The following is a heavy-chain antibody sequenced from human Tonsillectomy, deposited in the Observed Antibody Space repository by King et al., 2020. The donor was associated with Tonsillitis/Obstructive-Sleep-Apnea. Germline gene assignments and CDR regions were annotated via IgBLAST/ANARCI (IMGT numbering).Heavy chain of an antibody. CDR3: ARDSMSHYYDSSGYYTFDY. CDR2: ISPSNGHT. Sequence: QVQLVQSGAEVKKPGASVKVSCKASGYTFPKYGISWVRQAPGQGLEWMGWISPSNGHTNYAQKLQARVTMTTDTSTSTAYMELRSLRYDDTAVYYCARDSMSHYYDSSGYYTFDYWGQGTLVTVSS. D-gene: IGHD3-22*01. J-gene: IGHJ4*02. V-gene: IGHV1-18*01. CDR1: GYTFPKYG.